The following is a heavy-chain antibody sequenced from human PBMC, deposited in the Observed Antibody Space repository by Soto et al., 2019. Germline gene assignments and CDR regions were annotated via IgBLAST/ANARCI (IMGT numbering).Heavy chain of an antibody. CDR3: ARPIAAQDYYYYMDV. J-gene: IGHJ6*03. Sequence: EVQLVESGGGLVQPGGSLRLSCAASGFTVSSNYMSWVRQAPGKGLEWVSVIYSGGSTYYADSVKGRFSISRDNSKNTLYLQMNSLRAEDTAVYSCARPIAAQDYYYYMDVWGKGNTVTVSS. CDR1: GFTVSSNY. D-gene: IGHD6-6*01. V-gene: IGHV3-66*04. CDR2: IYSGGST.